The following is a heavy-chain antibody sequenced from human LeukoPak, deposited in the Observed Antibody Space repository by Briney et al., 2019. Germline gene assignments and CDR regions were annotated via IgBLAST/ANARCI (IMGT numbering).Heavy chain of an antibody. CDR1: VGSISSSSYY. CDR2: IYYSGST. J-gene: IGHJ4*02. D-gene: IGHD3-9*01. V-gene: IGHV4-39*01. Sequence: SETLSLTCTVSVGSISSSSYYWGWIRQPPGKGLEWIGSIYYSGSTYYNPSLKSRVTISVDTSKNQFSLKLSSVTAADTAVYYCARRRLGYFDYWGQGTLVTVSS. CDR3: ARRRLGYFDY.